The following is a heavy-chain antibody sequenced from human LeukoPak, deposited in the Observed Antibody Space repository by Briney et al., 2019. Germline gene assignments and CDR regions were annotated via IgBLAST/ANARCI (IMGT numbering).Heavy chain of an antibody. V-gene: IGHV3-20*04. Sequence: GGSLRLSCAASGFTFSTYGMSWVRQAPGKGLEWVSGINWNGGSTGYADSVKGRFSISRDNAKNALYLQMNSLRAEDTALYYCASGVVAANYFDYWGQGTLVTVSS. CDR1: GFTFSTYG. D-gene: IGHD2-15*01. CDR3: ASGVVAANYFDY. J-gene: IGHJ4*02. CDR2: INWNGGST.